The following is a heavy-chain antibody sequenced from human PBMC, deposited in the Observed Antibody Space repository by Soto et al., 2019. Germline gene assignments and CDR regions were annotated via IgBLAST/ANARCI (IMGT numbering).Heavy chain of an antibody. CDR1: GYTFTSYD. Sequence: ASVKVSCKASGYTFTSYDMNWVRQATGQGLEYLGWMNPNSGNTGYVQKFQGRVTMTRDTSTSTAYMELRSLRSDDTAVYYCARDAPPEDYWGQGTLVTVSS. V-gene: IGHV1-8*01. CDR3: ARDAPPEDY. J-gene: IGHJ4*02. CDR2: MNPNSGNT.